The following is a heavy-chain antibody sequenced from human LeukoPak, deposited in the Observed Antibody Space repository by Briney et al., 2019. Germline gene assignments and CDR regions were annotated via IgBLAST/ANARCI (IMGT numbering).Heavy chain of an antibody. CDR3: ARSGSYSGICDY. D-gene: IGHD1-26*01. Sequence: SETLSLTCIVSGGSINNYYWSWIRQPPGKGLEWIGYICYSGSTNYNPSLKSRVTISVDTSKNQFSLNLTSVTPADTAVYYCARSGSYSGICDYWGQGTLVTVSS. CDR1: GGSINNYY. CDR2: ICYSGST. J-gene: IGHJ4*02. V-gene: IGHV4-59*01.